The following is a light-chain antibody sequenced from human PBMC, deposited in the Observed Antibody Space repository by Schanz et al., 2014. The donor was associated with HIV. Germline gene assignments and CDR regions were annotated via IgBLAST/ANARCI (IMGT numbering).Light chain of an antibody. V-gene: IGKV3-20*01. Sequence: EIVLTQSPATLSLSPGERATLSCRTSQSVSSYLAWYQQKPGQAPRLLIYDASNRATGIPARFSGSGSGTEFTLTISRLEPEDFAVYYCQQYGSSRWTFGQGTKVEIK. J-gene: IGKJ1*01. CDR3: QQYGSSRWT. CDR1: QSVSSY. CDR2: DAS.